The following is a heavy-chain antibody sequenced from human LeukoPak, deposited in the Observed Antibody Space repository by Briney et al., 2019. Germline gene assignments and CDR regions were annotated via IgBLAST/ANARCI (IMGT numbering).Heavy chain of an antibody. CDR2: ISGSGGST. Sequence: PGGSLRLSCAASGFTFSSYAMSLVRLAPGKGLEWVSAISGSGGSTYYADSVKGRFTISRDNSKNTLYLQMNSLRAEDTAVYYCAKDFRSSTSCWDYWGQGTLVTVSS. J-gene: IGHJ4*02. CDR1: GFTFSSYA. CDR3: AKDFRSSTSCWDY. V-gene: IGHV3-23*01. D-gene: IGHD2-2*01.